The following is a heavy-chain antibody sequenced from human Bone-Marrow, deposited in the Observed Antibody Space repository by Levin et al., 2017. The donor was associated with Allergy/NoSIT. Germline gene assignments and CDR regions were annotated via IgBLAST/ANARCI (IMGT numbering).Heavy chain of an antibody. V-gene: IGHV1-46*01. CDR3: ARGDRVVYDTLDV. D-gene: IGHD2-2*01. Sequence: ASVKVSCKASGDTLTTHYIHWVRQASGQGFAWMGVMSPGGGYTSPATKFQDRLTMTRHTSTATVYMELSSLRSDDTAVYYCARGDRVVYDTLDVWGQGTTVTVTS. CDR2: MSPGGGYT. J-gene: IGHJ6*02. CDR1: GDTLTTHY.